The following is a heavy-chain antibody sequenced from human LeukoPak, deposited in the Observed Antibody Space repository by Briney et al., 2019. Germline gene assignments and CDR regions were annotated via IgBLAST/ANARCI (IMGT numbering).Heavy chain of an antibody. CDR3: ARDLGDCTNGVCYNWFGP. CDR1: GGSISSYY. D-gene: IGHD2-8*01. J-gene: IGHJ5*02. Sequence: SETLSLTCTVSGGSISSYYWSWIRQPAGKGLEWIGRIYTSGSTNYNPSLKSRVTMSVDTSKNQFSLKLSSVTAADTAVYYCARDLGDCTNGVCYNWFGPWGQGTLVTVSS. V-gene: IGHV4-4*07. CDR2: IYTSGST.